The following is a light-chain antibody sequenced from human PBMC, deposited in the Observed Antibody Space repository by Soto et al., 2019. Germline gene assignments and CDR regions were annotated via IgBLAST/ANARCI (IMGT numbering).Light chain of an antibody. J-gene: IGKJ5*01. Sequence: IHMTQSPSSLSASVENRVTIACRASQSISSHLNWYQQKPGKAPKLLIYAASSLQSGVPSRFSGSGSGTEFTLTISSLQPDDFATYYCQQYNSYSPITFGQGTRLEIK. CDR2: AAS. CDR1: QSISSH. V-gene: IGKV1-5*01. CDR3: QQYNSYSPIT.